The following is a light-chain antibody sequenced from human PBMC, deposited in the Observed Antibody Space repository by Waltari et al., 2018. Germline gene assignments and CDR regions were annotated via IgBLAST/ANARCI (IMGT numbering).Light chain of an antibody. J-gene: IGLJ3*02. CDR3: YSTNSTGRGKHRPL. CDR1: ALPTKY. Sequence: SYELTQPPSVSVSPGQTARITCSGDALPTKYAYWYPQKSGQAPVLFIYEDNKRPSGIPERFSGSSSGTMATLTISGAQVEDEADYYCYSTNSTGRGKHRPLFGGGTKLTVL. V-gene: IGLV3-10*01. CDR2: EDN.